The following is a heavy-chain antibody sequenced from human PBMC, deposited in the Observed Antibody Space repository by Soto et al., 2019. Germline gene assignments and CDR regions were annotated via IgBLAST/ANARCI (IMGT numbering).Heavy chain of an antibody. D-gene: IGHD6-19*01. CDR1: GAALSSGGYY. V-gene: IGHV4-61*08. J-gene: IGHJ5*02. Sequence: QVKLQQSGPGLVKPSETLSLTCTVSGAALSSGGYYYTWVRQPPGKGLEWLGYIYYSGGTNYNTSLKSRVTISPDKSKSQFSLSLLSVTAADTAVYYCTREQSDDNYFDPWGQGTLVTVSS. CDR2: IYYSGGT. CDR3: TREQSDDNYFDP.